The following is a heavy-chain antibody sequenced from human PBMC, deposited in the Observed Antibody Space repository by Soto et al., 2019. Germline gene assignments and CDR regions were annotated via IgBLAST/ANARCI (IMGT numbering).Heavy chain of an antibody. V-gene: IGHV3-21*01. CDR3: ALSRNMVVTAAFDE. J-gene: IGHJ4*02. D-gene: IGHD2-2*01. CDR2: ISSSSSYI. Sequence: GGALMESWATCGVAFGSYSMNWGREATGKGLEWVSSISSSSSYIYYADSVKGRFTISRDNAKNSLYLQMNSLRAEDTAVYYWALSRNMVVTAAFDECGQGNLLPVS. CDR1: GVAFGSYS.